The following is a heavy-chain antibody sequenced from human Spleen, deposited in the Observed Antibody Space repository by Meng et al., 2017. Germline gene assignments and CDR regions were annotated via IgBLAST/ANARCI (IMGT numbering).Heavy chain of an antibody. V-gene: IGHV4-59*08. Sequence: SETLSLTCTVSGGSISSYYWSWIRQPPGEGLEWIGRIYYSGSTFYNPSLKSRVTISVDTSKNQFSLNMTSVIAADTAVYYCARLGFGERPEYWGQGTLVTVSS. CDR3: ARLGFGERPEY. CDR2: IYYSGST. CDR1: GGSISSYY. J-gene: IGHJ4*02. D-gene: IGHD3-10*01.